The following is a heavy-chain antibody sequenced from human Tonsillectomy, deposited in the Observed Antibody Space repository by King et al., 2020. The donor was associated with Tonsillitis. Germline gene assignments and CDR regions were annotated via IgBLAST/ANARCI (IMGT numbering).Heavy chain of an antibody. J-gene: IGHJ3*02. D-gene: IGHD1-26*01. CDR3: AKDHRVGAPTSIDAFEI. Sequence: VQLVESGGGLVQPGGSLRLSCAASGFTFSSYAMSWVRQAPGKGLEWVSAISGSGGSTYYADSVKGRFTISRDNSKNTLYLQMNSLRAEDTAVYYCAKDHRVGAPTSIDAFEIWGQGTMGTVSS. CDR1: GFTFSSYA. CDR2: ISGSGGST. V-gene: IGHV3-23*04.